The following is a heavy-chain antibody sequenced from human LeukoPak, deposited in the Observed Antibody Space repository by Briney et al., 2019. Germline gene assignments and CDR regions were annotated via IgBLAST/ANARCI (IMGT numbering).Heavy chain of an antibody. CDR1: GGSISSYY. Sequence: SETLSLTCTVSGGSISSYYWSWIRQPPGKGREWIGYIYYSGSTNYNPSLKSRVTISVDTSKNQFSLKLSSVTAADTAVYYCARGEAAAAADWYFDLWGRGTLVTVSS. J-gene: IGHJ2*01. CDR2: IYYSGST. V-gene: IGHV4-59*12. D-gene: IGHD6-13*01. CDR3: ARGEAAAAADWYFDL.